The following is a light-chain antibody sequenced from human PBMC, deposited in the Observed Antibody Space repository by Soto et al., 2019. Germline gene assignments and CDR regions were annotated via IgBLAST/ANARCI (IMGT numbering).Light chain of an antibody. CDR2: GAS. J-gene: IGKJ1*01. Sequence: EIVITQSPATLSVSPGERVTLSCRARQSVGSNLAWYQQKPGQAPRLLIYGASTKASGIPARFSASGSGTEFTLTISSLQSEDFAVYYCQQYDSSGTFGQGTKVDIK. CDR3: QQYDSSGT. CDR1: QSVGSN. V-gene: IGKV3-15*01.